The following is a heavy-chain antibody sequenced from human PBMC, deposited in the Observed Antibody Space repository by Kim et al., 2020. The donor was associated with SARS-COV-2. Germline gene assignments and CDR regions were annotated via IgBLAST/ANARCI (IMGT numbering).Heavy chain of an antibody. V-gene: IGHV4-34*01. CDR2: INHSGST. Sequence: SETLSLICAVYGGSFSGYYWSWIRQPPGKGLEWIGEINHSGSTNYNPSLKSRVTISVDTSKNQLSLKLSSVTAADTAVYYCARGPGGYRGGYYPYYFDYWGQGTLVTVSS. J-gene: IGHJ4*02. D-gene: IGHD3-22*01. CDR3: ARGPGGYRGGYYPYYFDY. CDR1: GGSFSGYY.